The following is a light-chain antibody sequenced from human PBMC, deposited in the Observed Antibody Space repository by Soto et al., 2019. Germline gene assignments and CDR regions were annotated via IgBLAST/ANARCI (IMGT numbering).Light chain of an antibody. V-gene: IGKV1-12*01. J-gene: IGKJ2*01. Sequence: DIQLTQSPSSVSASVGDRVTITCRASQDINNFLAWYQQEPGKAPKLLISSASNLQSGVPSRFSGSGSGTDFTLTINSLQREYFATYYCQQANSFPYSFGQGTMLEI. CDR3: QQANSFPYS. CDR1: QDINNF. CDR2: SAS.